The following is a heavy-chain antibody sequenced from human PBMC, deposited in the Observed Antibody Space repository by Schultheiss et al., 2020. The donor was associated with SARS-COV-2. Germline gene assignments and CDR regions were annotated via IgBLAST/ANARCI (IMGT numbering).Heavy chain of an antibody. D-gene: IGHD2-15*01. Sequence: SETLSLTCAVSGGSISSGGYSWSWIRQPPGKGLEWIGYIYYSGSTYYNPSLKSRVTISVDTSKNQFSLKLSSVTAADTAVYCCARAEGYCSGGSCYGGYWYFDLWGRGTLVTVSS. CDR3: ARAEGYCSGGSCYGGYWYFDL. CDR1: GGSISSGGYS. V-gene: IGHV4-30-4*07. CDR2: IYYSGST. J-gene: IGHJ2*01.